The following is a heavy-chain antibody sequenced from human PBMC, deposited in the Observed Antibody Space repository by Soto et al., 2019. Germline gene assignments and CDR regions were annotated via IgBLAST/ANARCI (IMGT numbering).Heavy chain of an antibody. V-gene: IGHV3-74*01. CDR1: GFTFSMYW. CDR3: ANERKVIAPGTHAF. CDR2: INDDGIST. D-gene: IGHD1-1*01. Sequence: GGSLRLSCAASGFTFSMYWMHWVRQVPGKGPEWVSRINDDGISTNYADSVKGRFNISRDNAKNTLYLQMNALRVEDTAVYYCANERKVIAPGTHAFWGQGTMVPVSS. J-gene: IGHJ4*02.